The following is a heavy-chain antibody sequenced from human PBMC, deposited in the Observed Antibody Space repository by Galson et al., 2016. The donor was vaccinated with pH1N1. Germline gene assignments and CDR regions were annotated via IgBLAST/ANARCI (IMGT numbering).Heavy chain of an antibody. Sequence: SLRLSCAASGFTFSDYWMAWVRQAPGKGLERVANIKQDGSQKYYVHSVKSRSTISRDNAKNSLYLHMNSLRADDTAVYYCARKGLPDYWGQGTLVTVSS. V-gene: IGHV3-7*04. D-gene: IGHD4-11*01. CDR3: ARKGLPDY. J-gene: IGHJ4*02. CDR2: IKQDGSQK. CDR1: GFTFSDYW.